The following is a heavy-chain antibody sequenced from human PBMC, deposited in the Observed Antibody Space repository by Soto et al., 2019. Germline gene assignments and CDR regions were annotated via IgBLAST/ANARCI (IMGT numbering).Heavy chain of an antibody. CDR1: GFTFSSYS. V-gene: IGHV3-21*01. CDR2: ISSSSSYI. CDR3: GTPIVVVNKDAFDI. D-gene: IGHD3-22*01. Sequence: EVQLVESGGGLVKPGGSLRLSCAASGFTFSSYSMNWVRQAPGKGLEWVSSISSSSSYIYYADSVKGRFTISRDNAKNALYLQMNSLRAEDTAVDYCGTPIVVVNKDAFDIWGQGTMVTVSS. J-gene: IGHJ3*02.